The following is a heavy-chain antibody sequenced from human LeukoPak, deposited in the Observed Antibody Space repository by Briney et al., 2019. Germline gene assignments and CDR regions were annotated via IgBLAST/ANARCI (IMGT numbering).Heavy chain of an antibody. CDR3: VRLQAYSIDY. D-gene: IGHD2-15*01. J-gene: IGHJ4*02. V-gene: IGHV3-72*01. Sequence: GGSLRLSCAVSGFTFSDHYMDWVRQAPGKGLEWVGRSRNKASSYTTEYAASVKGRLTISRDDSNNSLYLQMDSLKTEDTAVYYCVRLQAYSIDYWGQGTLVTVSS. CDR1: GFTFSDHY. CDR2: SRNKASSYTT.